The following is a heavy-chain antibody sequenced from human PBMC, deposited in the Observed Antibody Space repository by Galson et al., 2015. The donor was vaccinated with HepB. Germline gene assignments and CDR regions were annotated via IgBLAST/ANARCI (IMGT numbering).Heavy chain of an antibody. Sequence: SLRLSCAASGFALTDFAMYWARQAPGKGLEWVAFISYDGNNQYYADSVRGRFTISRDVAKNTLYLQMSSLRIEDTALYYCARDPDDTDGYYLTFEYWGQGALITVSS. CDR3: ARDPDDTDGYYLTFEY. V-gene: IGHV3-30-3*01. CDR2: ISYDGNNQ. J-gene: IGHJ4*02. CDR1: GFALTDFA. D-gene: IGHD3-22*01.